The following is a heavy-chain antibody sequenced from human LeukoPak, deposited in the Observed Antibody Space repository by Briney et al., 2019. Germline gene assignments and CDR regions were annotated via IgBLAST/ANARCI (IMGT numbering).Heavy chain of an antibody. Sequence: GGSLRLSCAASGFSFSSYAMTWVRQAPGKGLEWVSGISSNGGSTHDADSVKGRFTISRDNSKNTLYLQMSSLRAEDTAVYYCAQCTCTSWYYNPFDYWGQGTLVTVSS. CDR3: AQCTCTSWYYNPFDY. J-gene: IGHJ4*02. D-gene: IGHD2-2*01. CDR2: ISSNGGST. V-gene: IGHV3-23*01. CDR1: GFSFSSYA.